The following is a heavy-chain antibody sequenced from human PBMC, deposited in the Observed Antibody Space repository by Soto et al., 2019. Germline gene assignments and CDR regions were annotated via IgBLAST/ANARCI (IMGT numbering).Heavy chain of an antibody. CDR1: GFTFSSYA. V-gene: IGHV3-23*01. CDR3: VAGQYFFDY. D-gene: IGHD6-19*01. Sequence: PGGSLRLSCAASGFTFSSYAMSWVRQAPGKGLEWVSTISGGGTNTYYADSVKGRFPIPRDNSKSTLYLQMNSLRADDTAVYYCVAGQYFFDYCGQGTLVTVSS. J-gene: IGHJ4*02. CDR2: ISGGGTNT.